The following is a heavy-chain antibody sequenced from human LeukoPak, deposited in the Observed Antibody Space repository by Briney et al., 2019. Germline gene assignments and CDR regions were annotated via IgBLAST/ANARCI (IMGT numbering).Heavy chain of an antibody. D-gene: IGHD1-26*01. Sequence: PSETLSLTCTVSGGSISTNSYYWGWIRQPPGKGLEWIGSIYYSGGTYYNPSLKSRVTISVDTSKNHLSLILASVTAADTAIYYCSRESGPFSPFGHWGQGTLVTVTS. J-gene: IGHJ4*02. CDR3: SRESGPFSPFGH. CDR2: IYYSGGT. CDR1: GGSISTNSYY. V-gene: IGHV4-39*07.